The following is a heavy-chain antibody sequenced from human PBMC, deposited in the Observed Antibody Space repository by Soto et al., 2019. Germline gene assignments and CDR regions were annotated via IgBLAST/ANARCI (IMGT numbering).Heavy chain of an antibody. CDR1: GGSISSSSYY. CDR3: SRHNRGGDVSSWFDP. D-gene: IGHD2-21*02. Sequence: QLQLQESGPGLVKPSETLSLPCTVSGGSISSSSYYWGWIRQPPGKGLEWIGSIYYSGSTYYNPSLKRRVTMSVYTSMSQLSLRLRSVTDADAAVYYCSRHNRGGDVSSWFDPWGQGTLVTVSS. V-gene: IGHV4-39*01. J-gene: IGHJ5*02. CDR2: IYYSGST.